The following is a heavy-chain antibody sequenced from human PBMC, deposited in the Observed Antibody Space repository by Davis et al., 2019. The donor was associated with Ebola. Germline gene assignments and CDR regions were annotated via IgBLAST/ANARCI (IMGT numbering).Heavy chain of an antibody. V-gene: IGHV3-30*18. Sequence: PGGSLRLSCAASGFTVSSNYMSWVRQAPGQGLEWVAVISYDGSNKYYADSVKGRFTISRDNAKNSLYLQMNSLRAEDTAVYYCAKSLWSYGYYYYGMDVWGQGTTVTVSS. CDR1: GFTVSSNY. D-gene: IGHD5-18*01. CDR3: AKSLWSYGYYYYGMDV. J-gene: IGHJ6*02. CDR2: ISYDGSNK.